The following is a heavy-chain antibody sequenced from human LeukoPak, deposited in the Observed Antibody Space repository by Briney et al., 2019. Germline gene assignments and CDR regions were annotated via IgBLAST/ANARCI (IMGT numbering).Heavy chain of an antibody. J-gene: IGHJ4*02. CDR3: ARDRWGIVVVPAAMRGAFDY. V-gene: IGHV1-69*04. CDR2: IIPILGIA. CDR1: GGTFSSYA. D-gene: IGHD2-2*01. Sequence: SVRVSCKASGGTFSSYAISWVRQAPGQGLEWMGRIIPILGIANYAQKFQGRVTITADKSTSTAYMELSSLRSEDTAVYYCARDRWGIVVVPAAMRGAFDYWGQGTLVTVSS.